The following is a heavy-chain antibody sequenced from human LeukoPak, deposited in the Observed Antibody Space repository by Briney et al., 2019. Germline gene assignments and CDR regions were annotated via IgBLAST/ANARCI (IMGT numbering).Heavy chain of an antibody. D-gene: IGHD6-6*01. CDR3: ARDRYSSSPGFDY. V-gene: IGHV4-61*01. CDR2: IYCSGST. Sequence: SETLSLTCTVSGGSVSSGSYYWSWIRQPPGKGLEWIGYIYCSGSTNYNPSIKSLVTISVDTSKNQFSLKLSSVTAADTAVYYCARDRYSSSPGFDYWGQGTLVTVSS. CDR1: GGSVSSGSYY. J-gene: IGHJ4*02.